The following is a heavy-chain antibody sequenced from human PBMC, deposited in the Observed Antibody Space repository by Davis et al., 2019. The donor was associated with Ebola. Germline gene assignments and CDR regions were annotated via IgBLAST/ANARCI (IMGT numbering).Heavy chain of an antibody. V-gene: IGHV3-7*01. CDR3: ARVNLEPHDAFDI. Sequence: PGESLRLSCAASGFTFSSYWMSWVRQAPGKGLEWVANIKQDGSEKYYVDSVKGRFTISRDNAKNSLYLQMNSLRAEDTAVYYCARVNLEPHDAFDIWGQGTMVTVSS. J-gene: IGHJ3*02. CDR1: GFTFSSYW. CDR2: IKQDGSEK. D-gene: IGHD1-1*01.